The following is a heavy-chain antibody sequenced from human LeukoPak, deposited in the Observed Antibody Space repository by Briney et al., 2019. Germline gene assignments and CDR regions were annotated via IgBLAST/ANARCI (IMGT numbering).Heavy chain of an antibody. V-gene: IGHV3-7*01. CDR2: IKQDGSEK. CDR3: ARGWNYAFRFDY. D-gene: IGHD1-7*01. J-gene: IGHJ4*02. CDR1: GFTFSDYW. Sequence: GGSLRLSCAASGFTFSDYWMTWVRQAPGKGLEWVAHIKQDGSEKYYVDSVKGRFTISRDNAKNLVYLQMNSLRAEDTAVCYCARGWNYAFRFDYWGQGTLVTVSS.